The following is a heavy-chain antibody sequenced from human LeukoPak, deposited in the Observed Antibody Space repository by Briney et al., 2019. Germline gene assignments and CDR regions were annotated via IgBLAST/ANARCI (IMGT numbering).Heavy chain of an antibody. Sequence: SETLSLTCTVSGGSISNYYWSWIRQPPGKGLEWIAYIYYNGRTTYNPSLKSRVTISVDTSKNQFSLRLSSVTAADTAVYYCARHQRGNSDAFNIWGQGTMVNVSP. D-gene: IGHD4-23*01. CDR1: GGSISNYY. CDR2: IYYNGRT. J-gene: IGHJ3*02. V-gene: IGHV4-59*01. CDR3: ARHQRGNSDAFNI.